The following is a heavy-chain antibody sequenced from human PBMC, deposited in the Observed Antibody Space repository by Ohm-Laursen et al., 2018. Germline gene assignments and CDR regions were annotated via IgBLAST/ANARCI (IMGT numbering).Heavy chain of an antibody. V-gene: IGHV3-21*01. J-gene: IGHJ4*02. CDR3: ASLEYSSSHDFDY. D-gene: IGHD6-6*01. CDR1: GFTFSSYS. CDR2: ISSSSSYI. Sequence: SLRLSCAASGFTFSSYSMNWVRQAPGKGLEWVSSISSSSSYIYYAGSVKGRFTISRDNAKNSLYLQMNSLRAEDTAVYYCASLEYSSSHDFDYWGQGTLVTVSS.